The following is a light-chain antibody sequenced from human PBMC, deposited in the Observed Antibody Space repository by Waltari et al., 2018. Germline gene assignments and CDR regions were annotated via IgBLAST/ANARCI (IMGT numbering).Light chain of an antibody. CDR2: AAS. J-gene: IGKJ1*01. V-gene: IGKV3-20*01. Sequence: LTQSPVTLSVSPGDRATLSCRASQNIGTYLVWYQQKPGQAPRLLMYAASRRATGIPDRFSGSGSGTDFSLTITRLEPEDFAVYYCQNHERLPATFGQGTKVEIK. CDR3: QNHERLPAT. CDR1: QNIGTY.